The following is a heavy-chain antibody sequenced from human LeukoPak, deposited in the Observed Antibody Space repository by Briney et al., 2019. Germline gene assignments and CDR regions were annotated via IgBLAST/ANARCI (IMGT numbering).Heavy chain of an antibody. J-gene: IGHJ4*02. CDR2: ISWNSGTI. CDR1: GFTFSSYA. V-gene: IGHV3-9*01. Sequence: GGSLRLSCAASGFTFSSYAMSWVRQAPGKGLEWVSGISWNSGTIGYADSVKGRFTISRDNAKNSLYLQMNSLRAEDTALYCCAYNQLLYGGPDYWGQGTLVTVSS. CDR3: AYNQLLYGGPDY. D-gene: IGHD2-2*02.